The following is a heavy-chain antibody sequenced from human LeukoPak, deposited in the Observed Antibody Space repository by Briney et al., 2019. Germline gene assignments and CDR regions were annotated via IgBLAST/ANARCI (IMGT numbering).Heavy chain of an antibody. J-gene: IGHJ4*02. V-gene: IGHV3-21*01. CDR1: GFTFSSYS. Sequence: GGSLRLSCAASGFTFSSYSMNWVRQAPGKGLEWVSSISTSSSYINYADSVKGRFTISRDNAKNSLYLQMNSLRAEDTAVYYCARGGIADFDYWGQGTLVTVSS. CDR2: ISTSSSYI. D-gene: IGHD6-13*01. CDR3: ARGGIADFDY.